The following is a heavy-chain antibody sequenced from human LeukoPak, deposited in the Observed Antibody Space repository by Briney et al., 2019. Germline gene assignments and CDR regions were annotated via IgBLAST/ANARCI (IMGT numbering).Heavy chain of an antibody. D-gene: IGHD6-13*01. V-gene: IGHV3-21*01. CDR3: ARAGPSSSWHQFDY. CDR2: ISFNSVI. Sequence: GGSLRLSCAASGFTFSSYRMNWVRQAPGKGLEWVSSISFNSVIFYADSVKGRFTISRDNAKNSVYLQMNSLRAEDTAVYYCARAGPSSSWHQFDYWGQGTLVTVSS. J-gene: IGHJ4*02. CDR1: GFTFSSYR.